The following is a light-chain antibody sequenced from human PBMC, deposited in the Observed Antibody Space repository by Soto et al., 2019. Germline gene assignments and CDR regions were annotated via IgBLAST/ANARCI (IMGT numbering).Light chain of an antibody. J-gene: IGKJ1*01. CDR2: GAS. CDR1: QTITSY. CDR3: QYRDLWPPTWT. Sequence: EIVLTQSPATLSLSPGERATLSCRASQTITSYLAWYQQKPGQAPRLLIYGASNRATDIPARFSGSGSGTDFTLTISSLEPEDFAVYYCQYRDLWPPTWTFGQGTKVEIK. V-gene: IGKV3-11*01.